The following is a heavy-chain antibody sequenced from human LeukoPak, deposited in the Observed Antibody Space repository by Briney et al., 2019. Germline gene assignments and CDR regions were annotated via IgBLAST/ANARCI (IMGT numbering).Heavy chain of an antibody. CDR3: ARGPHCSSTSCYSEYFHH. J-gene: IGHJ1*01. V-gene: IGHV4-31*03. CDR2: ISYSVSP. CDR1: VASISSGGYY. Sequence: SETLSLTRTVSVASISSGGYYGSSIRQHPGKGLEWIGYISYSVSPYYNPSLKSRVTISVDTSRNQFSLKLSSVTAADTAVYYCARGPHCSSTSCYSEYFHHWGQGTLVTVSS. D-gene: IGHD2-2*01.